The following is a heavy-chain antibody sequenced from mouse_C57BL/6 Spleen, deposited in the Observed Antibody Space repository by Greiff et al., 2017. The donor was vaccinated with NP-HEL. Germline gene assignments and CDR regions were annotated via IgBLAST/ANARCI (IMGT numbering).Heavy chain of an antibody. J-gene: IGHJ2*01. Sequence: ESGPGLVKPSQSLSLTCSVTGYSITSGYYWNWIRQFPGNKLEWMGYISYDGSNNYNPSLKNRISITRDTSKNQFFLKLNSVTTEDTATYYCARDGGTVVAPFDYWGQGTTLTVSS. V-gene: IGHV3-6*01. CDR2: ISYDGSN. D-gene: IGHD1-1*01. CDR3: ARDGGTVVAPFDY. CDR1: GYSITSGYY.